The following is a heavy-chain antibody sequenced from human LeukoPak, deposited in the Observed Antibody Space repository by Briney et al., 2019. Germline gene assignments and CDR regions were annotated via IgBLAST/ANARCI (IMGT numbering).Heavy chain of an antibody. V-gene: IGHV1-69*05. J-gene: IGHJ4*02. CDR1: GGTFSSYA. CDR2: IIPIFGTA. CDR3: ARVGEGYYFDY. Sequence: SVKVSCKASGGTFSSYAISWVRQAPGQGLEWMGGIIPIFGTANYAQKFQGRVTITTDESTSTAYMELSSLRSEDTAVYYCARVGEGYYFDYWAREPWSPSPQ.